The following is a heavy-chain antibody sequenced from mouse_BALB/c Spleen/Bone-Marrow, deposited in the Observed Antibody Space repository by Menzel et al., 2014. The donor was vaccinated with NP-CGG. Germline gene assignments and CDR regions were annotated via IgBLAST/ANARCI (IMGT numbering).Heavy chain of an antibody. D-gene: IGHD1-1*01. CDR3: ARPTTVVAAGGSFDC. J-gene: IGHJ2*01. Sequence: EVHLVVSGGDLVKPGGSLKLSCAPSGFTFSSYGMSWVRPTPDNRLEWVPTISSGGSYTYYPDSVKGRFTISRDNAKNTLYLQMNSQKSEDAAMYYCARPTTVVAAGGSFDCWGQGSPLTVSS. V-gene: IGHV5-6*01. CDR1: GFTFSSYG. CDR2: ISSGGSYT.